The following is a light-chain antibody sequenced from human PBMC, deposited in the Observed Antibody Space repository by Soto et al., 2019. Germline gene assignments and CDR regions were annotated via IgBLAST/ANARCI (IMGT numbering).Light chain of an antibody. CDR3: QPYNSWPLT. V-gene: IGKV3-15*01. J-gene: IGKJ4*01. CDR2: GAS. CDR1: QSVSSN. Sequence: EIVMTQSPATLSVSPGERATLSCRASQSVSSNLAWYQQKPGQAPRLLIYGASTRATGIPARFSGSGSGTESTLTISSIQSSDFAVFYCQPYNSWPLTFGGGTNVEIK.